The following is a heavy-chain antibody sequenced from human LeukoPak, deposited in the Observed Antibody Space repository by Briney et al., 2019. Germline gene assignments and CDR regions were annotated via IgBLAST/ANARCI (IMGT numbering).Heavy chain of an antibody. CDR1: GFTFDDYA. V-gene: IGHV3-9*01. Sequence: GGSLRLSCAASGFTFDDYAMHWVRQAPGKGLEWVSGISWNSGSIGYADPVKGRFTISRDNAKNSLYLQMNSLRAEDTALYYCAKSIDYYGSGSYLIVWGQGTTVTVSS. CDR3: AKSIDYYGSGSYLIV. CDR2: ISWNSGSI. J-gene: IGHJ6*02. D-gene: IGHD3-10*01.